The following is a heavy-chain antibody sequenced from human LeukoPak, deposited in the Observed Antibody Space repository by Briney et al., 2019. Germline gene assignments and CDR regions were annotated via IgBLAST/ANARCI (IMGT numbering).Heavy chain of an antibody. J-gene: IGHJ4*02. CDR3: ARSDYDSSGYYYQDY. CDR2: INPSGGST. CDR1: GYTFTSYY. Sequence: ASMKVSCKASGYTFTSYYMHWVRQAPGQGLEWMGIINPSGGSTSYAQKFQGRVTMTRDMSTSTVYMELSSLRSEDTAVYYCARSDYDSSGYYYQDYWGQGTLVTVSS. D-gene: IGHD3-22*01. V-gene: IGHV1-46*01.